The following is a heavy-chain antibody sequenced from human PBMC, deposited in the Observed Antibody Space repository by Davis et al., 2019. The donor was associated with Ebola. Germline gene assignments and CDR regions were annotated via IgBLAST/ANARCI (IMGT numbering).Heavy chain of an antibody. CDR2: IYYSGST. V-gene: IGHV4-59*01. J-gene: IGHJ4*02. Sequence: SETLSLTCTVSGGSISSYYWSWIRQPPGKGLECIAYIYYSGSTNYNPSLKSRVTISVDTSKNQFSLKPSSVTAADTAVYYCARGPSYYYDSSGYFDYWGQGTLVTVSS. CDR1: GGSISSYY. CDR3: ARGPSYYYDSSGYFDY. D-gene: IGHD3-22*01.